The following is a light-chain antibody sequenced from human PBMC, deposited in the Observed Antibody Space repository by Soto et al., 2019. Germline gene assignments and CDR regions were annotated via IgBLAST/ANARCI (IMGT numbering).Light chain of an antibody. Sequence: EIVLTQSPGTLSLSPGERATLSCRASQSVSSSYLAWYQQKPGQAPRLLIYGASSRATGIPDRFSGSGSETDFALTISRLEPEDFAVYYCQQYGSSPVTFAQGTKVEIK. CDR1: QSVSSSY. CDR3: QQYGSSPVT. V-gene: IGKV3-20*01. CDR2: GAS. J-gene: IGKJ1*01.